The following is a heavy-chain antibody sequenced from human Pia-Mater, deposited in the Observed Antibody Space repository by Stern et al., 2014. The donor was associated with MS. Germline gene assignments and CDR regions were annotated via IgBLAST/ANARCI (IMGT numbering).Heavy chain of an antibody. J-gene: IGHJ4*02. V-gene: IGHV5-51*01. D-gene: IGHD1-14*01. Sequence: VQLVQSGAELIRPGESLKISCKGAGYKFSIYWIAWVRQISGKGLEWMGIIYPGDSETRYSPSFQGQVTMSADKSTSTAYLQWSSLNASDTAMYFCARQTTAWASDVWGQGTLVTVSS. CDR2: IYPGDSET. CDR1: GYKFSIYW. CDR3: ARQTTAWASDV.